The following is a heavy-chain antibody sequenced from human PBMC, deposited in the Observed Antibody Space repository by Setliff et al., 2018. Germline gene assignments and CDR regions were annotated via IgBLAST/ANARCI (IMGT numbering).Heavy chain of an antibody. D-gene: IGHD3-22*01. CDR2: INPSSGRT. V-gene: IGHV1-46*01. CDR3: ARDVFPYHYEGAFDI. J-gene: IGHJ3*02. Sequence: EASVKVSCKASGYTFTSHYMHWVRQAPGLGLEWMGTINPSSGRTSYAQKFQGRVTMTRDTSTSTVYMDMSSLRSEDTAVYYCARDVFPYHYEGAFDIWGQVTMVTVSS. CDR1: GYTFTSHY.